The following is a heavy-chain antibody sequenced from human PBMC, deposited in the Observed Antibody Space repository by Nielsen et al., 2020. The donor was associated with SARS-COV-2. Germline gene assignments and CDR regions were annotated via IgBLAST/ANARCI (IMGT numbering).Heavy chain of an antibody. Sequence: GESLKISCKGSGYTFTSYWIGWVRQMPGKGLEWMGIIYTGDSGTRYSPSFQGQVTMSADKSISTAYLQWSSLKASDTAMYYCARHTYYYDTTGYKHLDYWGQGTLVTVSS. CDR3: ARHTYYYDTTGYKHLDY. V-gene: IGHV5-51*01. D-gene: IGHD3-22*01. CDR2: IYTGDSGT. J-gene: IGHJ4*02. CDR1: GYTFTSYW.